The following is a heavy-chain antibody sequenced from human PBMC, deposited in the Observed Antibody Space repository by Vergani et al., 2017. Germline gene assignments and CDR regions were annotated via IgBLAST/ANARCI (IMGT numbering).Heavy chain of an antibody. CDR1: GVSITRGNY. V-gene: IGHV4-38-2*02. J-gene: IGHJ4*01. D-gene: IGHD3-22*01. Sequence: QVQLQEWGAGLLKTSETLSLTCNVSGVSITRGNYWGWVRQSPGTGLEWIASVFHLGTVYYNPSLRSRVRISIDAYIVLSLRLQSVTAADTAVYFCVRDLYSRGPFDVWGQGSLVTVSS. CDR2: VFHLGTV. CDR3: VRDLYSRGPFDV.